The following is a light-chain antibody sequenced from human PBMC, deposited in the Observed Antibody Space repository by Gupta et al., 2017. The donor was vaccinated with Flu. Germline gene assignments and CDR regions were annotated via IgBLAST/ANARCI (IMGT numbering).Light chain of an antibody. Sequence: DIVMTQSPLSLAVTPGEPASISCRSSQSLLYSNGYNYVNWYLQKPGQSPQLLIHLGSNRASGVPDRFSGRGSGTYFTLKISRVEVEDVGIYFCMQPLNSPWTFGQGTKVEIK. J-gene: IGKJ1*01. V-gene: IGKV2-28*01. CDR1: QSLLYSNGYNY. CDR3: MQPLNSPWT. CDR2: LGS.